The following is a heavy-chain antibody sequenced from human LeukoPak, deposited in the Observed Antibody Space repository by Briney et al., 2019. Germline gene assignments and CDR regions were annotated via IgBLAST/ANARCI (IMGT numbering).Heavy chain of an antibody. D-gene: IGHD3-22*01. CDR2: ISSSGGST. V-gene: IGHV3-23*01. CDR3: AKLYYDTSGYTDY. CDR1: GFTFSSYA. Sequence: GGSLRLSCAASGFTFSSYAMSWVRQAPGKGLEWVSAISSSGGSTYYADSVKGRFTISRDNSKITLYLQMNSLRAEDTAIYYCAKLYYDTSGYTDYWGQGTLVTVSS. J-gene: IGHJ4*02.